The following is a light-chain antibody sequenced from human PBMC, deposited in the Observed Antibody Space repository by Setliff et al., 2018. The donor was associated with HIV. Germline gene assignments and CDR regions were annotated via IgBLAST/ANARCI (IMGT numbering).Light chain of an antibody. CDR2: DVN. CDR3: SSYTSRTPLYV. J-gene: IGLJ1*01. CDR1: SSDVGGYNY. Sequence: QSVLAQPASVSGSPGQSITISCTGTSSDVGGYNYVSWYQLHPGKAPKVMIYDVNKRPSGISNRFSGSKSGNTASLTISGLQAEDEADYYCSSYTSRTPLYVFGTGTKVTVL. V-gene: IGLV2-14*01.